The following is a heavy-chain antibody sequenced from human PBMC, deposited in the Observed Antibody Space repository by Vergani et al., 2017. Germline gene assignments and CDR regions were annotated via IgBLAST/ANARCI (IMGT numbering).Heavy chain of an antibody. V-gene: IGHV4-39*07. J-gene: IGHJ4*02. D-gene: IGHD1-26*01. CDR2: IYYSGST. Sequence: QLQLQESGPGLVKPSETLSLTCTVSGSSISSSSYYWGWTRQPPGKGLEWIGSIYYSGSTYYNPSLKSRVTISVDTSKNQFSLKLSSVTAADTAVYYCARASGSYYDFDYWGQGTLVTVSS. CDR3: ARASGSYYDFDY. CDR1: GSSISSSSYY.